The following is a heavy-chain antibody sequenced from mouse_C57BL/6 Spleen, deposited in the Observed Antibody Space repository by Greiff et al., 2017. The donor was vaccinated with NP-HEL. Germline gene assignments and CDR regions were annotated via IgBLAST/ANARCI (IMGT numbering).Heavy chain of an antibody. CDR1: GYSFTGYY. CDR2: INPSTGGT. J-gene: IGHJ4*01. V-gene: IGHV1-42*01. CDR3: ARSGSNLYYYAMDY. D-gene: IGHD2-5*01. Sequence: EVQLQQSGPELVKPGASVKISCKASGYSFTGYYMNWVKQSPEKSLEWIGEINPSTGGTTYNQKFKAKATLTVDKSSSTAYMQVKSLTSEDSAVYYCARSGSNLYYYAMDYWGQGTSVTVSS.